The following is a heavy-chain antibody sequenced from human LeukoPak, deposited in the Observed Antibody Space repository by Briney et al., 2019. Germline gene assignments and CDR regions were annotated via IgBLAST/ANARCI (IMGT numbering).Heavy chain of an antibody. Sequence: GGSLRLSCAASGFTFSTYSMDWVRQAPGKGLEWVAVIWYDGSNKFYADSVKGRFTISRDNSKNTLYLQMNSLRAEDTAVYYCAKASVYVYYGMDVWGQGTTVTVSS. D-gene: IGHD3-16*02. CDR2: IWYDGSNK. CDR3: AKASVYVYYGMDV. V-gene: IGHV3-30*02. CDR1: GFTFSTYS. J-gene: IGHJ6*02.